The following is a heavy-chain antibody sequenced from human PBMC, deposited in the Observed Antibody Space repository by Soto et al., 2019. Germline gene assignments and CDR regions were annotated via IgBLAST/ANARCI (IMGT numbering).Heavy chain of an antibody. J-gene: IGHJ6*02. Sequence: GASVKVSCKASGGTFSSYAISWVRQAPGQGLEWMGGIIPIFGTANYAQKFQGRVTITADESTSTAYMELSSLRSEDTAVYYCARAWDGSRSPIGYYGMDVWGQGTKVPVYS. CDR2: IIPIFGTA. D-gene: IGHD3-10*01. CDR3: ARAWDGSRSPIGYYGMDV. CDR1: GGTFSSYA. V-gene: IGHV1-69*13.